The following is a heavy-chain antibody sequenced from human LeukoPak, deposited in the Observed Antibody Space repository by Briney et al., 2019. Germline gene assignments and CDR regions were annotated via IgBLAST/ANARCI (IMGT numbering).Heavy chain of an antibody. V-gene: IGHV3-13*01. CDR2: IGTAGDT. CDR1: GFTFSSYA. Sequence: GGSLRLSCAASGFTFSSYALSWVRQATGKGLEWVSAIGTAGDTYYPGSVKGRFTISRENAKNTLYLQMNSLRAEDTAVYYCARAGHPAITIFEPGAFDIWGQGTMVTVSS. D-gene: IGHD3-3*01. J-gene: IGHJ3*02. CDR3: ARAGHPAITIFEPGAFDI.